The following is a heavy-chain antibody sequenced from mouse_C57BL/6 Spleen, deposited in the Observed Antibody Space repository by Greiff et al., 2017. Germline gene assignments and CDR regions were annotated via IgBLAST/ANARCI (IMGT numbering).Heavy chain of an antibody. D-gene: IGHD2-5*01. Sequence: QVQLQQPGTELVKPGASVKLSCTASGYTFTSSWMHWVKQRPGQGLEWIGNINPSNGGTNYNEKFKSKAKLTVDKSSSTAYMQLSSLTSEVSTVYYCARNIYSNYDYYAMDYWGQGTSVTVSS. CDR3: ARNIYSNYDYYAMDY. J-gene: IGHJ4*01. V-gene: IGHV1-53*01. CDR2: INPSNGGT. CDR1: GYTFTSSW.